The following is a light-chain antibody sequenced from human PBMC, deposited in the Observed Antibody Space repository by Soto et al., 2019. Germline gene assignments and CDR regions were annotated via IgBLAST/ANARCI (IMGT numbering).Light chain of an antibody. CDR1: QSVTTR. V-gene: IGKV3-20*01. CDR3: QQYGGSPIT. CDR2: GAS. J-gene: IGKJ5*01. Sequence: IVLTQSPGTLSLSPEERVTLSCRASQSVTTRLAWYQHKPGQAPTLLMSGASNRASGVPVRFSGSGSGTDFTLTITRLEPEDFALYYRQQYGGSPITFGLGTRLEI.